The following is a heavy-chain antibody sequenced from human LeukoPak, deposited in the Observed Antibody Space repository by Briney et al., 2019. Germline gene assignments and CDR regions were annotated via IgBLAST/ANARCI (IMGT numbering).Heavy chain of an antibody. CDR2: IYYSGST. J-gene: IGHJ5*02. V-gene: IGHV4-59*01. Sequence: PSETLSLTCTVSGGSINSYYWSWIRQPPGKGLEWIGYIYYSGSTNYNPSLKSRVTISVDTSKNQFSLKLSSVTAADTAVYYCARENTYYDFWSGYYSPYNWFDPWGQGTLVTVSS. D-gene: IGHD3-3*01. CDR3: ARENTYYDFWSGYYSPYNWFDP. CDR1: GGSINSYY.